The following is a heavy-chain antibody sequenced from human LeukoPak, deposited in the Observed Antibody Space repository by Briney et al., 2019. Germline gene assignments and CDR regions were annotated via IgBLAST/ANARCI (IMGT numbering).Heavy chain of an antibody. D-gene: IGHD3-22*01. CDR1: GFTFSSYG. V-gene: IGHV3-33*01. J-gene: IGHJ4*02. Sequence: TGRSLRLSCAASGFTFSSYGMHWVRQAPGKGLEWVAVIWYDGSNKYYADSVKGRFTISRDNSKNTLYLQMNSLRAEDTAVYYCARDLSDSSGYIFDYWGQGTLVTVSS. CDR3: ARDLSDSSGYIFDY. CDR2: IWYDGSNK.